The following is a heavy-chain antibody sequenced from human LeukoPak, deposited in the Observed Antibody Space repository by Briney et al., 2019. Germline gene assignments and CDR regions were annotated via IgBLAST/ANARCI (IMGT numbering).Heavy chain of an antibody. CDR1: GYSISSGYY. CDR3: VGGNSPRYFDL. CDR2: IYHSGST. J-gene: IGHJ2*01. D-gene: IGHD4-23*01. V-gene: IGHV4-38-2*02. Sequence: SETLSLTCTVSGYSISSGYYWGWIRQPPGKGLEWIGSIYHSGSTYYNPSLKSRFIISVDTSKNQFSLKLSSVTAADTAVYYCVGGNSPRYFDLWGRGTLVTVSS.